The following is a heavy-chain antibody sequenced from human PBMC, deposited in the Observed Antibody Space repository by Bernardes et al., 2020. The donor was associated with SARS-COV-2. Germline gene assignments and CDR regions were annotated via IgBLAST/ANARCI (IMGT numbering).Heavy chain of an antibody. CDR1: GFTFDDYA. V-gene: IGHV3-9*01. CDR2: ISWNSGSI. J-gene: IGHJ6*02. D-gene: IGHD2-15*01. Sequence: GGSLRLSCAASGFTFDDYAMHWVRQAPGKGLEWVSGISWNSGSIGYADSVKGRFTISRDNAKNSLYLQMNSLRAEDTALYYCVQALQVDHPGMDVWGQGTTVTVSS. CDR3: VQALQVDHPGMDV.